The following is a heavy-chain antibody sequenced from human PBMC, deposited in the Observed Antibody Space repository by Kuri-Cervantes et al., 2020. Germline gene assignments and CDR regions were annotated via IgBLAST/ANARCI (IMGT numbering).Heavy chain of an antibody. Sequence: GSLRLSCAASGFTFSNYWMDWVRQAPGRGLEWVAVIFSGGFGGTTYYADSVKGRFIFSRDESKNTLYLQMNSLRAEDTAVYYCARMSSGWYVMRYWGQGTLVTVSS. CDR1: GFTFSNYW. J-gene: IGHJ4*02. D-gene: IGHD6-19*01. CDR2: IFSGGFGGTT. V-gene: IGHV3-53*01. CDR3: ARMSSGWYVMRY.